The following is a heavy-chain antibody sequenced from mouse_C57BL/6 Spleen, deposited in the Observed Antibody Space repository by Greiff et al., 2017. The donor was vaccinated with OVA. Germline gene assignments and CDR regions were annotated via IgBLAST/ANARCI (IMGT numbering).Heavy chain of an antibody. Sequence: EVKLMESGGGLVKPGGSLKLSCAASGFTFSDYGMHWVRQAPENWLEWVAYISSGSSTIYYADTVKGRFTISRDNAKNTLFLQMTSLRSEDTAMYYCARGSNYVFDYWGQGTTLTVSS. V-gene: IGHV5-17*01. CDR3: ARGSNYVFDY. J-gene: IGHJ2*01. CDR2: ISSGSSTI. D-gene: IGHD2-5*01. CDR1: GFTFSDYG.